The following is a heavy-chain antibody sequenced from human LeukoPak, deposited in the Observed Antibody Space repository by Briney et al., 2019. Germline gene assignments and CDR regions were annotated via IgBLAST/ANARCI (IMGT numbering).Heavy chain of an antibody. Sequence: GNSLRLSCEASGLMFSASAMTWGRQAPGKGLEWVAVIFSDEKTARYADSVKGRFTISRDNSKNRLFLQMDSLRPDDTATYYCASPYSGIDGVSMDYYWGQGTMVTVSS. CDR3: ASPYSGIDGVSMDYY. CDR2: IFSDEKTA. D-gene: IGHD5-12*01. V-gene: IGHV3-30*04. J-gene: IGHJ4*02. CDR1: GLMFSASA.